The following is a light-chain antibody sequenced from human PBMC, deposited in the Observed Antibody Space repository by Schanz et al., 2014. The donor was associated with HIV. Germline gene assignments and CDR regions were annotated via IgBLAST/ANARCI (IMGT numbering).Light chain of an antibody. J-gene: IGKJ4*01. CDR2: WAS. V-gene: IGKV4-1*01. CDR1: HNLLHTSSNKNY. Sequence: DIVMTQSRDSLTVSLGERATINCESSHNLLHTSSNKNYLAWYQQKPGQPPKLLISWASTRASGVPDRFTGSGSGTDFTLTISGLQAEDVAVYYCQHYFSTPPTFGGGTKVEIK. CDR3: QHYFSTPPT.